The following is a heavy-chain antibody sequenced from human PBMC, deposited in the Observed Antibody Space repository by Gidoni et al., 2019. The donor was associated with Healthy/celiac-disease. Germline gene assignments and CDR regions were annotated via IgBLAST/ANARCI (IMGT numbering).Heavy chain of an antibody. Sequence: QVQLQQWGAGLLKPSETLSLTCAVHGGSFSGYYWSWIRQPPGKGLEWIGEINHSGSTNYTPSLKSRVTISVDTSKNQFSLKLSSVTAADAAVYYCAREVAGGSYIGPYYYYGMDVWGQGTTVTVSS. V-gene: IGHV4-34*01. J-gene: IGHJ6*02. D-gene: IGHD1-26*01. CDR2: INHSGST. CDR1: GGSFSGYY. CDR3: AREVAGGSYIGPYYYYGMDV.